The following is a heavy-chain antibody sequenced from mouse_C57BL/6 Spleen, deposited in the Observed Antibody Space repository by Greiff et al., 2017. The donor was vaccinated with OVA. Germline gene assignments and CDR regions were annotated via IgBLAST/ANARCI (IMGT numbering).Heavy chain of an antibody. J-gene: IGHJ3*01. V-gene: IGHV1-22*01. CDR3: ARSSFYYYGTD. CDR1: GYTFTDYN. CDR2: INPNNGGT. Sequence: EVKLMESGPELVKPGASVKMSCKASGYTFTDYNMHWVKQSHGKSLEWIGYINPNNGGTSYNQKFKGKATLTVNKSSSTAYMELRSLTSEDSAVYYCARSSFYYYGTDWGQGTLVTVSA. D-gene: IGHD1-1*01.